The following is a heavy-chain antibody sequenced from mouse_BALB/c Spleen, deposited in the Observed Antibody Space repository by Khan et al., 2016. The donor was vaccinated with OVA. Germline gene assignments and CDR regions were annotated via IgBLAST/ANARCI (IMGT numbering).Heavy chain of an antibody. V-gene: IGHV3-2*02. CDR3: ARWFAY. J-gene: IGHJ3*01. Sequence: EVKLQESGPGLVKPSQSLSLTCTVTGYSITSDYAWNWIRQFPGNKLEWMGYITYNGGTSYHPSLKSRISITRDTSKNQFFLRLNSVTTEDSATYYCARWFAYWGQGTLVTVS. CDR2: ITYNGGT. CDR1: GYSITSDYA.